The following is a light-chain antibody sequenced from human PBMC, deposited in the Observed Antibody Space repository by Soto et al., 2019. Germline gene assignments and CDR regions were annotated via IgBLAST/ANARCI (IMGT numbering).Light chain of an antibody. CDR2: EVS. CDR1: SSDVGGYNF. CDR3: SSYTTSTTVV. J-gene: IGLJ1*01. Sequence: QSALTQPASVFGSPGQSITFSCTGTSSDVGGYNFVSWYQLHPGKAPKLMIYEVSSRPSGVSNRFSGSKSGNTASLTISGLQPEDEADYYCSSYTTSTTVVFGTGTKVTVL. V-gene: IGLV2-14*03.